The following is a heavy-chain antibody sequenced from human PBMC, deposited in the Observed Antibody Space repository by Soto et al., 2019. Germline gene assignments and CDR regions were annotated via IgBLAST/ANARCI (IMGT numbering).Heavy chain of an antibody. Sequence: QVQLQQWGAGLLKPSETLSLTCAVYGGSFSGYQWSWIRQTPGKGLEWIGGINDSGDINYNPSLKSRVTILVDSPKKQISLRLSSVTAADTAVYYCARGLILSFGELSRRGGYYYDMDVWGKGTTVTVSS. J-gene: IGHJ6*03. CDR3: ARGLILSFGELSRRGGYYYDMDV. CDR1: GGSFSGYQ. V-gene: IGHV4-34*01. CDR2: INDSGDI. D-gene: IGHD3-10*01.